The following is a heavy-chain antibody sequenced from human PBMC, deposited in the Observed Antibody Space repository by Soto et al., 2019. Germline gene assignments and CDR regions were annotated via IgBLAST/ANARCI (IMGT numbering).Heavy chain of an antibody. D-gene: IGHD1-26*01. V-gene: IGHV1-2*02. Sequence: QVQLLQSGAEVKKPGASVKVSCKASGDPFTSNYIHWVRQAPGQGFEWMGWINPKSGGTKYPQKFQGRVTMTRDTSLSTVYMTLTRLTSYAKAVYYCARDLAKGGGSAGFEYWGQGTLGTVS. CDR3: ARDLAKGGGSAGFEY. CDR2: INPKSGGT. J-gene: IGHJ4*02. CDR1: GDPFTSNY.